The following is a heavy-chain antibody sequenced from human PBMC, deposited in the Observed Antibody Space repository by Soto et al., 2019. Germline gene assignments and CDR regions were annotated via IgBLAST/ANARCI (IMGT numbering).Heavy chain of an antibody. CDR2: ISAYNGNT. CDR3: ARSIVVVVAADPFDY. Sequence: ASVKVSCKASGYTFTSYGISCVRQAPGQGLEWMGWISAYNGNTNYAQKLQGRVTMTTDTSTSTAYMELRSLRSDDTAVYYCARSIVVVVAADPFDYWGQGTLVTVSS. CDR1: GYTFTSYG. V-gene: IGHV1-18*01. D-gene: IGHD2-15*01. J-gene: IGHJ4*02.